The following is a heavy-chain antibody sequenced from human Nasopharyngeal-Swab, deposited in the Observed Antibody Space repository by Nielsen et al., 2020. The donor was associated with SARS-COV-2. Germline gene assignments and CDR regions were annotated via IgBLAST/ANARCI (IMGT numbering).Heavy chain of an antibody. CDR2: ISYDGSNK. CDR3: AKEPGVLWFGELFSYGMDV. V-gene: IGHV3-30*18. J-gene: IGHJ6*02. D-gene: IGHD3-10*01. Sequence: GESLKISCAASGFTFSSYGMHWVRQAPGKGLEWVAVISYDGSNKYYADSVKGRFTISRDNSENTLYLQMNSLRAEDTAVYYCAKEPGVLWFGELFSYGMDVWGQGTTVTVSS. CDR1: GFTFSSYG.